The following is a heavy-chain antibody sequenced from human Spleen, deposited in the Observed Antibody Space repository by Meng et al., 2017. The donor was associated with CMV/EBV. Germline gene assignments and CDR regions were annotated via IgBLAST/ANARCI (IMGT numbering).Heavy chain of an antibody. CDR3: ARDRCSSTSCYRHGNSYGMDV. Sequence: GGSLRLSCAASGFTFSSYAMHWVRQAPGKGLEWVAVISYDGSNKYYADSVKGRFTISRDNSKNTLYLQMNSLRAEDPAVYYCARDRCSSTSCYRHGNSYGMDVWGQGTTVTVSS. CDR2: ISYDGSNK. CDR1: GFTFSSYA. J-gene: IGHJ6*02. V-gene: IGHV3-30*04. D-gene: IGHD2-2*01.